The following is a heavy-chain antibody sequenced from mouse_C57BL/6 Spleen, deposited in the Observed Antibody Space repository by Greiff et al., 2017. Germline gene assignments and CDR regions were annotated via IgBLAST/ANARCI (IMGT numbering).Heavy chain of an antibody. V-gene: IGHV1-53*01. Sequence: VQLQQPGTELVKPGASVKLSCKASGYTFTSYWMHWVKQRPGQGLEWIGNINPSNGGTNYNEKFKSKATLTVAKSSSTAYMQLSSLTSEDSAVYDSERYGYGMIEYYFDYWGQGTTLTVSS. CDR2: INPSNGGT. CDR1: GYTFTSYW. J-gene: IGHJ2*01. D-gene: IGHD2-2*01. CDR3: ERYGYGMIEYYFDY.